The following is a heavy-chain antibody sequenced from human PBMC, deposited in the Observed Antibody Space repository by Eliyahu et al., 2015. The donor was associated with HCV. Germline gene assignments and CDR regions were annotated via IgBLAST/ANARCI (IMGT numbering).Heavy chain of an antibody. CDR3: ARRRLLWFGELLSPFDP. V-gene: IGHV4-34*01. D-gene: IGHD3-10*01. CDR1: GGSFSGYY. Sequence: QVQLQQWGAGLLKPSESLSLTCAVXGGSFSGYYWSWIXQPPGKGLEWIGEINHXGXTNYNPSLKSRVTISVDTSKNXFSLKLSSVTAADTXVYYCARRRLLWFGELLSPFDPWGQGTLVTVSS. J-gene: IGHJ5*02. CDR2: INHXGXT.